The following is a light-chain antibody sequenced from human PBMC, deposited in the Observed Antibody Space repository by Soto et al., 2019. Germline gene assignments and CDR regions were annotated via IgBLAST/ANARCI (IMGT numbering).Light chain of an antibody. CDR1: QSLTSRY. CDR2: GTS. V-gene: IGKV3-20*01. CDR3: LQRRT. Sequence: EIVCTQSPGTLSLSPGESATLSCRASQSLTSRYLAWYRQKPGQAPRLLIYGTSSRATGIPDRFSGSGSGTDFTLTISRLEPEDAAVYYCLQRRTVGQGTRLDIK. J-gene: IGKJ5*01.